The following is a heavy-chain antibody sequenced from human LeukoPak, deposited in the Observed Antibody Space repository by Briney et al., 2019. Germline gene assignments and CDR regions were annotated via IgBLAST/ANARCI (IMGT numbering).Heavy chain of an antibody. CDR2: ISGSGGST. Sequence: GGSLRLSCVTSGFTFFTHPMNWVRQAPGKGLEWVSAISGSGGSTYYADSVKGRFTISRDNSKNTLYLQMNSLRAEDTAVYYCANDRRYDSSGDIDYWGQGTLVTVSS. V-gene: IGHV3-23*01. CDR3: ANDRRYDSSGDIDY. J-gene: IGHJ4*02. CDR1: GFTFFTHP. D-gene: IGHD3-22*01.